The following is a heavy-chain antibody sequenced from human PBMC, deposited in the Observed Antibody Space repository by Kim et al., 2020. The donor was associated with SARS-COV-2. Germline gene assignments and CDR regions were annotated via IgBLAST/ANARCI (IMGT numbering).Heavy chain of an antibody. CDR3: AREGDGSGRNRGSRGRFDP. CDR2: INAGNGNT. J-gene: IGHJ5*02. D-gene: IGHD3-10*01. Sequence: ASVKVSCKASGYTFTSYAMHWVRQAPGQRLEWMGWINAGNGNTKYSQKFQGRVTITRDTSASTAYMELSSLRSEDTAVYYCAREGDGSGRNRGSRGRFDPWGQGTLVTVSS. CDR1: GYTFTSYA. V-gene: IGHV1-3*01.